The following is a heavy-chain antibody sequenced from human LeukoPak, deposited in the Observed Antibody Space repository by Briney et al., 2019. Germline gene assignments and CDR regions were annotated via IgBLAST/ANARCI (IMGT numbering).Heavy chain of an antibody. CDR2: ISHSGST. Sequence: SETLSLTCAVSGYSINSDYYWGWIRQPPGKGLECVGTISHSGSTYYNPSLKSRVTISLDTSKNQFSLKLTSVTAAGTAVYFCARGSSSPDGVYFDYWGQGTLVTVSS. CDR1: GYSINSDYY. J-gene: IGHJ4*02. CDR3: ARGSSSPDGVYFDY. D-gene: IGHD2-8*01. V-gene: IGHV4-38-2*01.